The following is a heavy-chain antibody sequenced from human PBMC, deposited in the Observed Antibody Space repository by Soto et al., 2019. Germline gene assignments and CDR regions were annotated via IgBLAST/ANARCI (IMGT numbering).Heavy chain of an antibody. CDR1: GGSISSSSYY. V-gene: IGHV4-39*01. CDR2: IYYSGST. D-gene: IGHD6-13*01. Sequence: SEALSLPYTGSGGSISSSSYYGCWLRQPPGKGLEWIGSIYYSGSTYYNPSLKSRVTISVDTSKKQFSLKLSSVTAADTAVYYCVRHGHSSPAWADYRGQGTLVTLSS. J-gene: IGHJ4*02. CDR3: VRHGHSSPAWADY.